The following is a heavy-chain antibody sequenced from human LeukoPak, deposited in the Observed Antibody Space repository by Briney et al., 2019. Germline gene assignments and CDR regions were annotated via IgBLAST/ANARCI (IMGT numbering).Heavy chain of an antibody. CDR1: GFTFGDYA. J-gene: IGHJ4*02. Sequence: GGSLRLSCTASGFTFGDYAMSWFRQAPGKGLEWVGFIRSKAYGGTTEYAASVKGRFTISRDDSKSIACLQMNSLKTEDTAVYYCTRDGGSSWFFDYWGQGTLVTVSS. CDR2: IRSKAYGGTT. D-gene: IGHD6-13*01. CDR3: TRDGGSSWFFDY. V-gene: IGHV3-49*03.